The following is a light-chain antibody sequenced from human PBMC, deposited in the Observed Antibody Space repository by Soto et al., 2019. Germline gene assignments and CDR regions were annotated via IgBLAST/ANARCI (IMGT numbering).Light chain of an antibody. Sequence: EIVLTQSPGTLSLSPGERVTLSCRASQSISSSSLAWYQHKPGQAPRLLIYGASSRAAGIPDRFSGSGSGTDFTLTISRLEPEDFAVYYCQQYDSSPRTFGQGTKLEIK. CDR2: GAS. CDR1: QSISSSS. V-gene: IGKV3-20*01. CDR3: QQYDSSPRT. J-gene: IGKJ2*01.